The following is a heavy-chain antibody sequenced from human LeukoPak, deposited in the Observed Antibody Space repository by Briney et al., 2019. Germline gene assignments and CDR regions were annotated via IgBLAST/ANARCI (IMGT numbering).Heavy chain of an antibody. CDR2: ISAENGNT. V-gene: IGHV1-18*01. CDR3: ARDGTKLAWFGELRITRYYYYYMDV. D-gene: IGHD3-10*01. J-gene: IGHJ6*03. CDR1: GYTFTRYG. Sequence: GASVKVSCKASGYTFTRYGISWVRQAPGQGLEWMGWISAENGNTNYAQKLQGRVIMTTDTSTSTAYMELRSLRSDDTAVYYCARDGTKLAWFGELRITRYYYYYMDVWGKGTTVTISS.